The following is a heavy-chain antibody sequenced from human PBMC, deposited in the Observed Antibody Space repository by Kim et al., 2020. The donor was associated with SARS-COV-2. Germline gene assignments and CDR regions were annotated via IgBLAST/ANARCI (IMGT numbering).Heavy chain of an antibody. Sequence: SETLSLTCTVSGGSISNYFWSWIRRPPGMGLEWIGYIYYSGSTNYNPSLKSRVTISVDTSKNQFSLKLSSVTAADTAVYYCARTNMYYDFLAGWSYYGMDVWGQGTTVTVSS. V-gene: IGHV4-59*01. J-gene: IGHJ6*02. CDR3: ARTNMYYDFLAGWSYYGMDV. D-gene: IGHD3-9*01. CDR1: GGSISNYF. CDR2: IYYSGST.